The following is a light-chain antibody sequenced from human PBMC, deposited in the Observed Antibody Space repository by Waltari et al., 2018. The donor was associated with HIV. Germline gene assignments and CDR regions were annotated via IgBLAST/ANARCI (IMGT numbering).Light chain of an antibody. Sequence: EFVLTQSPGTLSFFPGERATLSCRASQSVTSSFLAWYQQKPGQAPRLLINGASSRATGIPDRFSGSGSGTDFTLTISRLEPEDFAVYYCQHYGSSQWTFGQGTKVEIK. V-gene: IGKV3-20*01. CDR2: GAS. CDR3: QHYGSSQWT. J-gene: IGKJ1*01. CDR1: QSVTSSF.